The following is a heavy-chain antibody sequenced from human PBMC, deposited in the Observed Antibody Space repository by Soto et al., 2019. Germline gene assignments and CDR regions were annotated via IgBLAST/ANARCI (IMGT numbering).Heavy chain of an antibody. D-gene: IGHD3-3*01. V-gene: IGHV4-30-4*01. J-gene: IGHJ4*02. CDR3: ARVGGYDFWSGSDYFDY. Sequence: SETLSLTCTVSGGSISSGDYYWSWIRQPPGKGLEWIGYIYYSGSTYYNPSLKSRVTISVDTSKNQFSLKLSSVTAADTAVYYCARVGGYDFWSGSDYFDYWSQGTLVTVSS. CDR2: IYYSGST. CDR1: GGSISSGDYY.